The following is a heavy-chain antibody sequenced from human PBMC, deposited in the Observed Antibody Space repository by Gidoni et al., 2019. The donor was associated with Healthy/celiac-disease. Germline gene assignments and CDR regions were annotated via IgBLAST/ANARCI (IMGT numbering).Heavy chain of an antibody. Sequence: QVQLAQSGAEVKKPGSSVKVSCKASGGTFSRYAISWVRQAPGQGLEWMGRIIPILGIANYAQKFQGRVTITADKSTSTAYMELSSLRSEDTAVYYCARGPTRTLDYWGQGTLVTVSS. CDR2: IIPILGIA. CDR1: GGTFSRYA. J-gene: IGHJ4*02. V-gene: IGHV1-69*04. D-gene: IGHD1-1*01. CDR3: ARGPTRTLDY.